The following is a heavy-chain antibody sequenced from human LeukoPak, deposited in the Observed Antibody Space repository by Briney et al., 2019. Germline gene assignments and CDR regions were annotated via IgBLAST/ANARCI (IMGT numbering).Heavy chain of an antibody. CDR3: ARVRVMEAAAGTGFDY. Sequence: ASVKVSCKASGYTFINYDISWVRQAPGQGLEWMGWISVYSGNTDYAQKIQGRVTMTTDTSTSTAYMELRSLRSDDTAVYYCARVRVMEAAAGTGFDYWGQGTLVTVSS. CDR1: GYTFINYD. J-gene: IGHJ4*02. CDR2: ISVYSGNT. D-gene: IGHD6-13*01. V-gene: IGHV1-18*01.